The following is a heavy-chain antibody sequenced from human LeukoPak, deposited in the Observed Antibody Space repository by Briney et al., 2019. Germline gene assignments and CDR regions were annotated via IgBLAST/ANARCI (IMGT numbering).Heavy chain of an antibody. J-gene: IGHJ5*02. CDR1: GYIFTDYY. Sequence: GASVKVSCKASGYIFTDYYMHWVRQAPGQELGWMGRINPNSGGTNYAQKLQGRVTMTTDTSTSTAYMELRSLRSDDTAVYYCARKNYGSDNWFDPWGQGTLVTVSS. CDR2: INPNSGGT. V-gene: IGHV1/OR15-1*04. D-gene: IGHD3-10*01. CDR3: ARKNYGSDNWFDP.